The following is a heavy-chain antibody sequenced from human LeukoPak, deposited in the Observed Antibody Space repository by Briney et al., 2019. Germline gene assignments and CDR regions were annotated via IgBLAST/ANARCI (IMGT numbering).Heavy chain of an antibody. CDR3: GFIAAAGR. D-gene: IGHD6-25*01. Sequence: GGSLRLSCVVSGFTFSDYYMSWIRQAPGKGLEWVSYISDSSDDRRYADSVEGRFTISRDNSKNSLYLQVNALRAEDTGVYYCGFIAAAGRWGQGTLVTVSS. J-gene: IGHJ4*02. V-gene: IGHV3-11*06. CDR1: GFTFSDYY. CDR2: ISDSSDDR.